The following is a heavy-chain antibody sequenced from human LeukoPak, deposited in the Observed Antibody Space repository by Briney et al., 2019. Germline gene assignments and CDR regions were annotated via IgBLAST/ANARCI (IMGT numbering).Heavy chain of an antibody. CDR1: GGTFSSYA. J-gene: IGHJ6*03. D-gene: IGHD3-3*01. CDR3: ASTYDFWSGYYPNYYYYYYMDV. Sequence: SVKVSCKASGGTFSSYAISWVRQAPGQGLEWMGGIIPIFGTANYAQKFQGRVTITADKSTSTAYMELSSLRSEDTAVYYCASTYDFWSGYYPNYYYYYYMDVWGKGTTVTVSS. CDR2: IIPIFGTA. V-gene: IGHV1-69*06.